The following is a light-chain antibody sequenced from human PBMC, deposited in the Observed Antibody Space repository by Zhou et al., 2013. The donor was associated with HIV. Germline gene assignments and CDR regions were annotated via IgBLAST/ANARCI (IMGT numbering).Light chain of an antibody. CDR2: KAS. CDR1: QNIRSW. CDR3: QHYYSYPFT. J-gene: IGKJ3*01. V-gene: IGKV1-5*03. Sequence: DIQMTQSPSALSASVGDRVIITCRASQNIRSWVAWYQQKPGKVPKLLIYKASNLESGVPSRFSGSGYGTDFTLTITSLQPEDFATYYCQHYYSYPFTFGPGTKVDIK.